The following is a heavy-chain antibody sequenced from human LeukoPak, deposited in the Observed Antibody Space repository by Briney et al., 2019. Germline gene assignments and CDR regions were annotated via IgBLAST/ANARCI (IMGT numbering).Heavy chain of an antibody. CDR3: ARRGSGSPFDY. CDR2: IYQSGST. V-gene: IGHV4-30-2*02. Sequence: SETLSLTCAVSGDPINNGAYSWSWIRQPPGKGLEWVGYIYQSGSTYYNPSLKSRVTISVDTSKNQFSLRLSSVTAADTAVYYCARRGSGSPFDYWGLGTLVTVSS. D-gene: IGHD3-10*01. J-gene: IGHJ4*02. CDR1: GDPINNGAYS.